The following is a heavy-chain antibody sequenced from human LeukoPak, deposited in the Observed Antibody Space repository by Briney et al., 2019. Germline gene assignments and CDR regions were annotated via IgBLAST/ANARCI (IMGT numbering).Heavy chain of an antibody. J-gene: IGHJ5*02. Sequence: ASVKVSCKASGYTFTSYYMHWVRQAPGQGLEWMGIINPSGGSTSYAQKFQGRVTMTRDTSTSTVYMELSSPRSEDTAVYYCARDIAAHLFDPWGQGTLVTVSS. CDR1: GYTFTSYY. CDR2: INPSGGST. D-gene: IGHD6-6*01. CDR3: ARDIAAHLFDP. V-gene: IGHV1-46*03.